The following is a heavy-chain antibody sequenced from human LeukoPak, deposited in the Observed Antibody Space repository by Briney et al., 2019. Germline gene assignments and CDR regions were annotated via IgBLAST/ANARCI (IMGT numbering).Heavy chain of an antibody. D-gene: IGHD6-19*01. CDR3: ARDQVIRGSGWYDYYYGMDV. CDR1: GGSISSYY. J-gene: IGHJ6*02. CDR2: IYYSGSI. Sequence: SETLSLTCTVSGGSISSYYWSWIRQPPGKGLEWIGYIYYSGSINYNPSLKSRVTISVDTSKNQFSLKLSSVTAADTAVYYCARDQVIRGSGWYDYYYGMDVWGQGTTVTVSS. V-gene: IGHV4-59*01.